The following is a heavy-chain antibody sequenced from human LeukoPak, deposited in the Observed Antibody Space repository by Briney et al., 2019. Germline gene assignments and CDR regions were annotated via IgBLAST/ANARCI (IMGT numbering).Heavy chain of an antibody. CDR1: GYTFTGYY. CDR3: ARAVATIADFDY. D-gene: IGHD5-12*01. CDR2: INPNSGGT. J-gene: IGHJ4*02. V-gene: IGHV1-2*06. Sequence: GASVKVSCKASGYTFTGYYMHWDRQAPGQRLEWMGRINPNSGGTNYAQKFQGRVTMTRDTSISTAYMELSRLRSDDTAVYYCARAVATIADFDYWGQGTLVTVSS.